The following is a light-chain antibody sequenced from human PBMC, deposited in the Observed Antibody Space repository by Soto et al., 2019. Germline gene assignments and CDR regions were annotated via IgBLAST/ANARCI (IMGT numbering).Light chain of an antibody. V-gene: IGLV2-23*01. Sequence: QSALTQPASVSGSPGQSITISCTGSSSDVGSYNLVSWHQQYPGKAPKLMIYEGSKRPSGVSNRFSGSKSGNTASLTISGLQAEYEADYYCCSYAGRSTLVFGGGTKVTVL. CDR3: CSYAGRSTLV. J-gene: IGLJ3*02. CDR2: EGS. CDR1: SSDVGSYNL.